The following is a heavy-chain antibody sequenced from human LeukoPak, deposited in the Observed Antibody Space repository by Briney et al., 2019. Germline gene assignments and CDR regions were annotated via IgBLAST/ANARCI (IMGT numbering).Heavy chain of an antibody. CDR1: GGTFSSYA. CDR2: ISAYNGNT. V-gene: IGHV1-18*01. CDR3: ARGPPWRYYFDS. Sequence: ASVKVSCKASGGTFSSYAISWVRQAPGQGLEWMGWISAYNGNTNYAQKFQGRVTMTTDTSTSTAYMDLRSLRSDDTAVYYCARGPPWRYYFDSWGQGTLVTVSS. J-gene: IGHJ4*02.